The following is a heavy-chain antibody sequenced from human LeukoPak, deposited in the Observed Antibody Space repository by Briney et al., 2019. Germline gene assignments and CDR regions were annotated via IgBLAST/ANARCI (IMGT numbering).Heavy chain of an antibody. CDR3: ARPRRGSYYLPDAFDI. V-gene: IGHV5-51*01. Sequence: LGESLKISCKGSGYSFTSYWIGWVRQMPGKGLEWMGIIYPGDSDTRYSPSFQGQVTISADKSISTAYLQWSSLKASDTAMYYCARPRRGSYYLPDAFDIWGQGTMVTVSS. CDR2: IYPGDSDT. D-gene: IGHD1-26*01. CDR1: GYSFTSYW. J-gene: IGHJ3*02.